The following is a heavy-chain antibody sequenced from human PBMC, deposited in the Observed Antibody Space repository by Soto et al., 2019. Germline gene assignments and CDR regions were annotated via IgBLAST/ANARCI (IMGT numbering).Heavy chain of an antibody. D-gene: IGHD2-8*01. CDR2: ISMSGSY. CDR3: ASRGHCSNGQCHPFDS. V-gene: IGHV3-11*06. Sequence: PVGSLRLSCVGSDFSLSGSYMSWVRQAPGNGLEWLSFISMSGSYKTYAASVEGRFTISRDNVKNILYLQMDSLRAEDTAVYYCASRGHCSNGQCHPFDSWGQGTQVTVS. CDR1: DFSLSGSY. J-gene: IGHJ4*02.